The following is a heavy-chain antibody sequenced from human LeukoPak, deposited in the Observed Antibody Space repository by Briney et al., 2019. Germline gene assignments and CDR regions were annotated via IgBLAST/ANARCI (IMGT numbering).Heavy chain of an antibody. V-gene: IGHV1-3*03. D-gene: IGHD3-22*01. J-gene: IGHJ4*02. Sequence: ASVKVSCKASGYTFINYAMHWVRQAPGQRLEWMGWINAGNGNTKYSQEFQGRVTITRDTSASTAYMELSSLRSEDTAVYYCARENSSGYHVTDYWGQGTLVTVSS. CDR3: ARENSSGYHVTDY. CDR2: INAGNGNT. CDR1: GYTFINYA.